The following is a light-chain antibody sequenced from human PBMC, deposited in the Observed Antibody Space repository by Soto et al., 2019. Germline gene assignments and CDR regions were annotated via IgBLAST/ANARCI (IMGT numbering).Light chain of an antibody. Sequence: EIVLTQSPGTLSLSPGDRATLSCRASQSVSSSYLAWYQQKPGQAPRLLIYGASRRATGIPDRCSGSGAGTDVTITISRLEPEDFAVYCCQQYRSSPYTFGQGTQREIK. CDR1: QSVSSSY. V-gene: IGKV3-20*01. CDR2: GAS. CDR3: QQYRSSPYT. J-gene: IGKJ2*01.